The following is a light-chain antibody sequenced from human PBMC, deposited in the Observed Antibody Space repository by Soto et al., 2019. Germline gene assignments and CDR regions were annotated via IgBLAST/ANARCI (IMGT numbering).Light chain of an antibody. CDR3: QQYNNWPRAT. J-gene: IGKJ4*01. CDR1: HSINSN. Sequence: TLSVSPGERATLSFRASHSINSNLAWYQQKPGQAPRLLMFRASIRATGFPARFSGSGSGTEFNITISSLQSEDSAIYYCQQYNNWPRATFGGGTKVDIK. CDR2: RAS. V-gene: IGKV3-15*01.